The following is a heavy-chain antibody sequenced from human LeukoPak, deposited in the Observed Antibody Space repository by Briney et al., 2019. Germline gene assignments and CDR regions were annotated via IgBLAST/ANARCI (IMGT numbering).Heavy chain of an antibody. V-gene: IGHV3-23*01. CDR2: ISGSGGST. CDR3: TKGGVAAARDY. J-gene: IGHJ4*02. CDR1: GFTFRSNA. D-gene: IGHD6-13*01. Sequence: PGGSLRLSCTDSGFTFRSNAMRWVRQAPGKGLEWVSSISGSGGSTHYADSVKGRFTISRDNSKNTLYMQMHSLRTEDTAVYYSTKGGVAAARDYWGQGTLVTVSS.